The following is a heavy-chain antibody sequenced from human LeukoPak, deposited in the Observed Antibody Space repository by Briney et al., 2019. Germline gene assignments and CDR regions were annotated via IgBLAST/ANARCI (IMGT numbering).Heavy chain of an antibody. J-gene: IGHJ6*03. CDR3: ARHGSRVEMATRYYYYYMDV. CDR2: IYTSGST. D-gene: IGHD5-24*01. V-gene: IGHV4-4*09. Sequence: SETLSLTCTVSGGSISSYYWSWIRQPPGKGLEWIGYIYTSGSTNYNPSLKSRVTISVDTSKNQFSLKLSSVTAADTAVYYCARHGSRVEMATRYYYYYMDVWGKGTTVTVSS. CDR1: GGSISSYY.